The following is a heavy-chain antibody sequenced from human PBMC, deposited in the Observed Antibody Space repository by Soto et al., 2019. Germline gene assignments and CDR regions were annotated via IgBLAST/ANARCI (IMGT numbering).Heavy chain of an antibody. D-gene: IGHD5-18*01. CDR2: IITMFGTA. CDR1: GGTFSTYA. CDR3: ESGIQLWLRRINTGYLG. V-gene: IGHV1-69*12. Sequence: QVQLVQSGAEVKKPESSVKVSCKAPGGTFSTYAISWVRQAPAQGLEWMGGIITMFGTANYAQRFQDRVTITADESTTTVYMKLSSLRSEDTAVYFCESGIQLWLRRINTGYLGWGQGTMVTVAS. J-gene: IGHJ4*02.